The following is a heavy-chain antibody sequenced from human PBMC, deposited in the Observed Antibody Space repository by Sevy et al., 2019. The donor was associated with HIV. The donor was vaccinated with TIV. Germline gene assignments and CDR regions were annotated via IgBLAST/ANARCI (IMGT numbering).Heavy chain of an antibody. Sequence: GGSLRLSCAASGFTFSSYATSWVRQAPGKGLEWVSAISGSGGSTYYADSVKGRFTISRDNSKNTLYLQMNSLRAEDTAVYYCAKGSDIVVVPAANEDWFDPWGQGTLVTVSS. J-gene: IGHJ5*02. V-gene: IGHV3-23*01. D-gene: IGHD2-2*01. CDR2: ISGSGGST. CDR3: AKGSDIVVVPAANEDWFDP. CDR1: GFTFSSYA.